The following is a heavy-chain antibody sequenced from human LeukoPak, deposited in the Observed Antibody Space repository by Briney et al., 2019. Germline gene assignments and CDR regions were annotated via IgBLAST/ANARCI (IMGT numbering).Heavy chain of an antibody. CDR1: GFTFSDYN. V-gene: IGHV3-11*01. D-gene: IGHD3-9*01. CDR3: ARGSQYNILTGFIVGAMDDFDY. Sequence: GGSLRLSCAASGFTFSDYNMRWIRQAPGKGLEWVSSISRSGSTKYYADSVKGRFTISRDNAKNSLFLQMNSLRAEDTAVYYCARGSQYNILTGFIVGAMDDFDYWGQGTLVTVSS. J-gene: IGHJ4*02. CDR2: ISRSGSTK.